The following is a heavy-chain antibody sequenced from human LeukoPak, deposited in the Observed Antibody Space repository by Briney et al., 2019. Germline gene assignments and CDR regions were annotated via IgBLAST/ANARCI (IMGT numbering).Heavy chain of an antibody. V-gene: IGHV1-18*04. CDR3: ARDVGGGYCSGGSCYPGANWFDP. D-gene: IGHD2-15*01. CDR1: GYTFTSYG. CDR2: ISAYNGNT. J-gene: IGHJ5*02. Sequence: ASVKVSCKASGYTFTSYGISWVRQAPGQGLEWMGWISAYNGNTNYAQKLQGRVTMTTDTSTSTAYMELRSLRSDDTAVYYCARDVGGGYCSGGSCYPGANWFDPWGQGTLVTASS.